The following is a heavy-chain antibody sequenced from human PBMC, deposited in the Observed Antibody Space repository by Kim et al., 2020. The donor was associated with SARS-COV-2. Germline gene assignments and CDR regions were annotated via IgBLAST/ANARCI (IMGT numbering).Heavy chain of an antibody. J-gene: IGHJ4*02. CDR1: GFTFSSYA. CDR3: AKTLEYQLLSYVDY. D-gene: IGHD2-2*01. CDR2: ISGSGGST. V-gene: IGHV3-23*01. Sequence: GGSLRLSCAASGFTFSSYAMSWVRQAPGKGLEWVSAISGSGGSTYYADSVKGRFTISRDNSKNTLYLQMNSLRAEDTAVYYCAKTLEYQLLSYVDYWGQGTLVTVSS.